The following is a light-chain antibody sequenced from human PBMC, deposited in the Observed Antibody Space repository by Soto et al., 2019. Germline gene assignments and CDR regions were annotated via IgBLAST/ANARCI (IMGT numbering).Light chain of an antibody. V-gene: IGKV3-20*01. CDR1: QSVSSSY. CDR3: KKYGSSQWK. Sequence: ELVWPQSQGTLSFSPVEISTLSCSASQSVSSSYLAWYQQKPGQAPRLIIYGASSRATGITDRFSGSGSGKDFTITISRLENEDFEVYYCKKYGSSQWKVGKGNKVDIK. J-gene: IGKJ1*01. CDR2: GAS.